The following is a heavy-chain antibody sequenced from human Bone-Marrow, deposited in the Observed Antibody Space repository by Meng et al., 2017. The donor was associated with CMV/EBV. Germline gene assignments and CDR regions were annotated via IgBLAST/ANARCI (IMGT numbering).Heavy chain of an antibody. J-gene: IGHJ4*02. CDR3: ARETLAYCGGDCYSLNY. CDR1: GLTFSSYA. D-gene: IGHD2-21*01. CDR2: ISGSGGST. Sequence: GGSLRLSCAVSGLTFSSYAMSWVRQAPGKGLEWVSAISGSGGSTYYADSVKGRFTISRDNSKNTLYLQMNSLRAEDTAVYYCARETLAYCGGDCYSLNYWGQGPLVPVSS. V-gene: IGHV3-23*01.